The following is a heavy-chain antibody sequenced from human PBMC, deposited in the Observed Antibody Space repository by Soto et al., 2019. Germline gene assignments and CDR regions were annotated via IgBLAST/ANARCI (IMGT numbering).Heavy chain of an antibody. CDR3: GVVGSAKRWGYYYYGMDV. V-gene: IGHV1-69*13. Sequence: SVKVSCKASGGTFSSYAISWVRQAPGQGLEWMGGIIPIFGTANYAQKFQGRVTITADESTSTAYMELSSLRSEDTTVYYCGVVGSAKRWGYYYYGMDVWGQGTTVTVSS. CDR1: GGTFSSYA. J-gene: IGHJ6*02. D-gene: IGHD3-22*01. CDR2: IIPIFGTA.